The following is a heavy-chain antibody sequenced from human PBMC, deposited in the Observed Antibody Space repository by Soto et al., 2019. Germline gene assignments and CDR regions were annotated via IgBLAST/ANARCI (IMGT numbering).Heavy chain of an antibody. CDR3: AKLMGYGSGSYSDFDY. V-gene: IGHV3-23*01. J-gene: IGHJ4*02. D-gene: IGHD3-10*01. Sequence: GGSLRLSCAVSGFTFSSYGMSWVRQAQGKGLEWVSVISGSGGSTYHADSVKGRFTISRDNSKNTLYLQMNSLRGEDTAVYYCAKLMGYGSGSYSDFDYWGQGTLVTVSS. CDR1: GFTFSSYG. CDR2: ISGSGGST.